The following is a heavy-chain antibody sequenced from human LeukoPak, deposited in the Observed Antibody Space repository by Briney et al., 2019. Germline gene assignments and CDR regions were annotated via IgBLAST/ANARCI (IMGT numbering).Heavy chain of an antibody. J-gene: IGHJ4*02. D-gene: IGHD3-10*01. CDR2: ISGSGGST. Sequence: PGGSLRLSCAASGFTFSSYAMSWVRQAPGKGLEWVSAISGSGGSTYYADSVKGRFTISRDNSKNTLYLQMNSLRAEDTAVYYCARDLRGPMEEYYFDYWGQGTLVTVSS. CDR1: GFTFSSYA. CDR3: ARDLRGPMEEYYFDY. V-gene: IGHV3-23*01.